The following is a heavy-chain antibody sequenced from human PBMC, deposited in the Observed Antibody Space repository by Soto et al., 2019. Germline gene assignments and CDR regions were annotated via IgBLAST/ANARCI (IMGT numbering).Heavy chain of an antibody. CDR2: ISAYNGNT. J-gene: IGHJ5*02. Sequence: QVQLVQSGAEVKKPGASVKVSCKASGYTFTSYGITWVRQAPGQGLEWMGWISAYNGNTNHAQKLQCRVTMTTDTATSTAYMELRSLRSDDTAVYYCARGGRGYFSCTSCAQGWFDPWGQGTLVTVSS. CDR1: GYTFTSYG. CDR3: ARGGRGYFSCTSCAQGWFDP. D-gene: IGHD2-2*01. V-gene: IGHV1-18*01.